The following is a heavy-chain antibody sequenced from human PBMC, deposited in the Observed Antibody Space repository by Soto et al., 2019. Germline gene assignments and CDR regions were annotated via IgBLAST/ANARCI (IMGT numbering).Heavy chain of an antibody. CDR3: AIHSLYDYIWGSSPEIFDY. V-gene: IGHV3-23*01. J-gene: IGHJ4*02. Sequence: PGGSLRLSCAASGFTFSSYAMIWVRQAPGKGLEWVSAISGSGGSTYYADSVKGRFTISRDNSKNTLYLQMNSLRAEDTAVYYCAIHSLYDYIWGSSPEIFDYWGQGTLVTVSS. CDR2: ISGSGGST. D-gene: IGHD3-16*01. CDR1: GFTFSSYA.